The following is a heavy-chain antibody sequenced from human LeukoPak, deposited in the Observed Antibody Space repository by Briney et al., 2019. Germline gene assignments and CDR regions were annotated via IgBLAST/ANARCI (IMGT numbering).Heavy chain of an antibody. J-gene: IGHJ6*03. CDR1: GFTFSSYG. V-gene: IGHV3-23*01. Sequence: GGSLRLSCAASGFTFSSYGMSWVRQAPGKGLEWVSAISGSGGSTYYADSVKGRFTISRDNSKNTLYLQMNSLRVEDTAIYYCAKSGDAVFMITMPPYYMDVWGKGTTVTISS. D-gene: IGHD3-16*01. CDR2: ISGSGGST. CDR3: AKSGDAVFMITMPPYYMDV.